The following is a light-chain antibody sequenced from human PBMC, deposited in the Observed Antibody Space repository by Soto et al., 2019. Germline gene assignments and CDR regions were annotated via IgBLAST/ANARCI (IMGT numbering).Light chain of an antibody. CDR3: QSFGSSLTAWV. V-gene: IGLV1-40*01. CDR1: NSNIGAGYD. Sequence: QSVLTQPPSVSGAPGQRVTISCTGSNSNIGAGYDLHWYQQFPGAAPKLLIFAYTNRPSGVPDRFSGSKSGTSASLAITGLQADDEADYYCQSFGSSLTAWVFGGGTKLTVL. J-gene: IGLJ3*02. CDR2: AYT.